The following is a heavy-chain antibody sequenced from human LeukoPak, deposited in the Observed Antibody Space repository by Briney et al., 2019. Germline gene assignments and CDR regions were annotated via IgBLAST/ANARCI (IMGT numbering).Heavy chain of an antibody. CDR1: GYTFTSYD. D-gene: IGHD1-26*01. Sequence: ASVKVSCTASGYTFTSYDINWVRQASGQGLEWMGWMNPNTGNTDYAQTCQGRVTITRNTSISTVYLQLSSLRSEDTAVYYCARGVGATISYYHYYIDVWGKGTTVTVSS. CDR3: ARGVGATISYYHYYIDV. CDR2: MNPNTGNT. V-gene: IGHV1-8*03. J-gene: IGHJ6*03.